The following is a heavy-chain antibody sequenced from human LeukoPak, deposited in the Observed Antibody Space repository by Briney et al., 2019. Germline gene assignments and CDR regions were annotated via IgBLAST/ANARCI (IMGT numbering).Heavy chain of an antibody. V-gene: IGHV1-2*02. CDR2: INPNSGGT. CDR1: GYTFTGCY. Sequence: ASVKVSCKASGYTFTGCYMHWVRQAPGQGLEWMGWINPNSGGTNYAQKFQGRVTMTRDTSISTAYMDLSRLRSDDTAVYYCARGSIVGATFDYFDYWGQGTLVTVSS. D-gene: IGHD1-26*01. CDR3: ARGSIVGATFDYFDY. J-gene: IGHJ4*02.